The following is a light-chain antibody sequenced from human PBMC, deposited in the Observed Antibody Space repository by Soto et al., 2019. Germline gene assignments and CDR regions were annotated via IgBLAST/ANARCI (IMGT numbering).Light chain of an antibody. CDR2: AAS. Sequence: DIQTTQAPSSVFTSVGDRVTITCRASQGIGTWLAWYQQKPGKAPSLLIYAASTLHSGVPSRFTGRGSGTDFTLTISSLQPEDSATYYCQHATSFPITFGQGTRLEIK. CDR3: QHATSFPIT. CDR1: QGIGTW. V-gene: IGKV1D-12*01. J-gene: IGKJ5*01.